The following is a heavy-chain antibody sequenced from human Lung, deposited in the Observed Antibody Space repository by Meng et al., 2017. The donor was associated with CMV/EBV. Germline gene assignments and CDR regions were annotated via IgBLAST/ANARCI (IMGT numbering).Heavy chain of an antibody. Sequence: SCAASGFTFSNYGIHWVRQAPGKGLEWVAFIRYDGRNKDYADSVRGRFTISRDNSKSTLSLQLSRLRPEDTAVYYWAKDLEDWMFGVVLPVKPRCGLDVXGQGXTVTVSS. CDR2: IRYDGRNK. CDR1: GFTFSNYG. CDR3: AKDLEDWMFGVVLPVKPRCGLDV. J-gene: IGHJ6*02. V-gene: IGHV3-30*02. D-gene: IGHD3-3*01.